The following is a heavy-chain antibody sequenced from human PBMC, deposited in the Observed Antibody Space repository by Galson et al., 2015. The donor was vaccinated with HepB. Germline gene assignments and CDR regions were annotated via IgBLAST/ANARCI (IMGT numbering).Heavy chain of an antibody. J-gene: IGHJ4*02. D-gene: IGHD3-10*01. CDR2: ISSSSSYT. CDR3: TRDPLKYGSTLDI. V-gene: IGHV3-11*06. CDR1: GFTFSDYY. Sequence: SLRLSCAASGFTFSDYYMSWIRQAPGKGLEWVSYISSSSSYTNYADSVKGRFTISRDNAKNSLYLQMNSLRAEDTAVYYCTRDPLKYGSTLDIWGQGTLVTVSS.